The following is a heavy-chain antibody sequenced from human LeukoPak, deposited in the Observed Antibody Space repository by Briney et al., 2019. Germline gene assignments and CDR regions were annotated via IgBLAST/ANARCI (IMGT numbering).Heavy chain of an antibody. CDR2: IYPGDSDT. V-gene: IGHV5-51*01. Sequence: GESLKISCKGSGDRFTSHWIGWVRQMPGKGLEWMGIIYPGDSDTKYSPSFQGQVTISADKSISTAYLQWSSLQASDTARYYCARAYSSSHDAFDIWGQGTMVTVSS. CDR3: ARAYSSSHDAFDI. CDR1: GDRFTSHW. D-gene: IGHD6-13*01. J-gene: IGHJ3*02.